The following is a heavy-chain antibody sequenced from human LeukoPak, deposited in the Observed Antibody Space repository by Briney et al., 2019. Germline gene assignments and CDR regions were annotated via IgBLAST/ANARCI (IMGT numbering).Heavy chain of an antibody. CDR3: ARDSRVSGTIDY. CDR2: INRDGTSK. D-gene: IGHD1-1*01. Sequence: GGSLRLSCAASGFTFSSYWMHWVRQAPGKGLEWVSHINRDGTSKSYADSVKGRFTISRDNAKNTLYLQMNSLRAEDTAVYYCARDSRVSGTIDYWGQGTLVTVSS. J-gene: IGHJ4*02. CDR1: GFTFSSYW. V-gene: IGHV3-74*01.